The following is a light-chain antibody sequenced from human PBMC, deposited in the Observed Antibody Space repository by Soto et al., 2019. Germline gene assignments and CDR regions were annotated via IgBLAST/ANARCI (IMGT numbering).Light chain of an antibody. CDR2: KVS. V-gene: IGKV2-30*01. CDR3: MQGTHWPPIT. Sequence: DVVLTQSPLSLPVTLGHPASISCRSTQSLVYIDGNIYLNWFQQRPGQSPRRLIYKVSNRDSGVPDRFSGSGSGTDFTLKIRRVEAEDVGVYYCMQGTHWPPITFGQGTRLEIK. CDR1: QSLVYIDGNIY. J-gene: IGKJ5*01.